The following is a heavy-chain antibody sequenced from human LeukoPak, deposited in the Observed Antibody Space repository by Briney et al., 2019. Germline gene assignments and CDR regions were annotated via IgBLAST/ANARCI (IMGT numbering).Heavy chain of an antibody. Sequence: PGGSLRLSCAASGFTFSSYSMNWVRQAPGKGLEWVSSISSSSSYIYYADSVKGRFTISRDNAKNSLYLQMNSLRAEDTAVYYCARHHEKGYGDYSNDNWFDPWGQGTLVTVSS. CDR3: ARHHEKGYGDYSNDNWFDP. CDR2: ISSSSSYI. V-gene: IGHV3-21*01. J-gene: IGHJ5*02. D-gene: IGHD4-17*01. CDR1: GFTFSSYS.